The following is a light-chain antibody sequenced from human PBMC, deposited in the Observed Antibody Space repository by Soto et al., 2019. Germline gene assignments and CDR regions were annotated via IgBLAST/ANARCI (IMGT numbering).Light chain of an antibody. CDR1: QSVSSSY. CDR2: GAS. J-gene: IGKJ1*01. CDR3: QQYGSSPGWT. V-gene: IGKV3-20*01. Sequence: EIVLTQSPGTLSLSPGERATLSCRASQSVSSSYLAWYQQKPGQAPXLXXYGASSRATGIPDRFSGSGSGTDFTLTISRLEPEDFAVYYCQQYGSSPGWTFGQGTKVDNK.